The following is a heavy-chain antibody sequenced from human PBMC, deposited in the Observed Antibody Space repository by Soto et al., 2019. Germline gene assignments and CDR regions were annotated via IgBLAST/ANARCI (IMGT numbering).Heavy chain of an antibody. J-gene: IGHJ6*02. Sequence: GGSLRLSCTTSGFTFRSSYFNWVRQAPGKGLEWVSYINSRSRAIYYADSVKGRFTISRDDAKNSLYLQMSSLKVEDTAIYYCTRDGQRGYDMDVWGQGTTVTVSS. CDR3: TRDGQRGYDMDV. CDR2: INSRSRAI. V-gene: IGHV3-48*01. D-gene: IGHD3-10*01. CDR1: GFTFRSSY.